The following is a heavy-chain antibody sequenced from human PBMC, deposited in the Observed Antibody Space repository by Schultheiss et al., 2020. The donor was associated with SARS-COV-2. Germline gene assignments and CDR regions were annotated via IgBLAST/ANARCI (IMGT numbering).Heavy chain of an antibody. D-gene: IGHD3-22*01. CDR2: ISSSSSYI. CDR1: GFTFSGYW. Sequence: GESLKISCAASGFTFSGYWMSWVRQAPGKGLEWVSSISSSSSYIYYADSVKGRFTISRDNSKNTLYLQMNSLRAEDTAVYYCAKDGLTTPSYFYYGLDVWGQGTTVTVSS. V-gene: IGHV3-21*04. CDR3: AKDGLTTPSYFYYGLDV. J-gene: IGHJ6*02.